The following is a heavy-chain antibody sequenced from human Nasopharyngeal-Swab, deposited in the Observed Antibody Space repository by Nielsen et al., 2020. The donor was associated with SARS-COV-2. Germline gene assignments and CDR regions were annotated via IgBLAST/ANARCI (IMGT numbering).Heavy chain of an antibody. CDR2: IYTSGST. D-gene: IGHD3-16*01. Sequence: SETLSLTCTVSGGSISSGSYYWSWIRQPAGKGLEWIGRIYTSGSTNYNPSLKSRVTISVDTSKNQFSLKLSSVTAADTAVYCCARWRGNYGMDVWGQGTTVTVSS. CDR3: ARWRGNYGMDV. V-gene: IGHV4-61*02. CDR1: GGSISSGSYY. J-gene: IGHJ6*02.